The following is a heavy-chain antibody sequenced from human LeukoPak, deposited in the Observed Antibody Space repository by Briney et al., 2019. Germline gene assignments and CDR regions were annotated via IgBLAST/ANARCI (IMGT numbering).Heavy chain of an antibody. V-gene: IGHV3-7*01. CDR3: ARRQQLDY. CDR2: IKQDGSEK. CDR1: GFTFSSYA. Sequence: QPGGSLRLSCAASGFTFSSYAMHWVRQAPGKGLEWVANIKQDGSEKYYVDSVKGRFTISIDNAKNSLYLQMNSLRAEDTAVYYCARRQQLDYWGQGTLVTVSS. J-gene: IGHJ4*02. D-gene: IGHD6-13*01.